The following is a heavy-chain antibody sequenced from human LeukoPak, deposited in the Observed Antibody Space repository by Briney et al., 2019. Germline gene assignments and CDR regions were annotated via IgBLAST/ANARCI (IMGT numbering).Heavy chain of an antibody. CDR1: GYTFTTYA. CDR3: ASNDLDYSNNNREFDY. V-gene: IGHV1-3*01. D-gene: IGHD4-11*01. Sequence: ASVKVSCKASGYTFTTYAIHWVRQAPGQRLEWMEWINVGNGNTKYSQRFQDRVTITRDTSASTAYMELSSLRSEDTAVYYCASNDLDYSNNNREFDYWGQGTLVTVSS. J-gene: IGHJ4*02. CDR2: INVGNGNT.